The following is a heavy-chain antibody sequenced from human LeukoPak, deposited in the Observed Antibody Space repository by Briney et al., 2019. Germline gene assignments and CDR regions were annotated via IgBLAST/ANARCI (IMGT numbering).Heavy chain of an antibody. V-gene: IGHV4-39*01. CDR2: IFYSGST. CDR1: SGSISTSNYY. Sequence: SETLSLTCTVSSGSISTSNYYWGWVRQPPGKALEWIGNIFYSGSTYYSPSLKSRVTISVDTSKNQFSLKLSSVTAADTAVYYCAKSFSAVPYYYGPFDYWGQGTLVTVSS. CDR3: AKSFSAVPYYYGPFDY. J-gene: IGHJ4*02. D-gene: IGHD3-10*01.